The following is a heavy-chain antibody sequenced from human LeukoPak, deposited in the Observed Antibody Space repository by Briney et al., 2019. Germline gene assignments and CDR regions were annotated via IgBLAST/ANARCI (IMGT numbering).Heavy chain of an antibody. V-gene: IGHV1-2*02. D-gene: IGHD1-14*01. CDR2: INPNSGGT. CDR3: ARDRVVYPVYYYYGMDV. Sequence: ASVKVSCKASGYTFTGYYMHWVRQAPGQGLEWMGWINPNSGGTNYAQKFQGRVTMTRDTSISTAYMELSRLRSDDTAVYYCARDRVVYPVYYYYGMDVWGQGTSVTVSS. CDR1: GYTFTGYY. J-gene: IGHJ6*02.